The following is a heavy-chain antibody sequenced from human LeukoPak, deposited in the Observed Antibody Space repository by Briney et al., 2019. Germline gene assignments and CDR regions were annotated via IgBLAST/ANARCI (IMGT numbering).Heavy chain of an antibody. CDR1: GDSASNKDAA. J-gene: IGHJ4*02. CDR2: TYYRSKWSN. CDR3: ARQLAGYVDY. D-gene: IGHD2-15*01. Sequence: SQTLSLTCAISGDSASNKDAAWNWIRQSPSRGLEWLGRTYYRSKWSNDYAVSVRSRITISPDTSKNQFSLQLRSVTPDDTAVYYCARQLAGYVDYWGQGSRVTVSS. V-gene: IGHV6-1*01.